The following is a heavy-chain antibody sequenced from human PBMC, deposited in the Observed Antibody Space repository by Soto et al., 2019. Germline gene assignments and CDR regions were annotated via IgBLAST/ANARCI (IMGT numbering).Heavy chain of an antibody. J-gene: IGHJ4*02. CDR1: GGTFSSYA. Sequence: SVKVSCKASGGTFSSYAISWVRQAPGQGLEWMGGIIPIFGTANYAQKFQGRVTITADESTSTAYMELSSLRSEDTAVYYCARGSSRYCGGDCYSDYWGQGTLVTVSS. V-gene: IGHV1-69*13. CDR2: IIPIFGTA. CDR3: ARGSSRYCGGDCYSDY. D-gene: IGHD2-21*02.